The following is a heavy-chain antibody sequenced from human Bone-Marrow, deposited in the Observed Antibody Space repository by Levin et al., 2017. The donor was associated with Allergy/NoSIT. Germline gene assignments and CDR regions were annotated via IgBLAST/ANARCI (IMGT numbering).Heavy chain of an antibody. CDR2: ISWDGDK. CDR3: AHRTYYDGSDLYFDS. D-gene: IGHD3-16*01. Sequence: SGPTLVKPSQTLTLTCTFSGFSFSDNGVAVGWFRQPPGKALEWLALISWDGDKRYRPSLKSRLTITTGTSENQVVLIITNMDPADIGSYYCAHRTYYDGSDLYFDSWGQGSLVTVSS. V-gene: IGHV2-5*02. CDR1: GFSFSDNGVA. J-gene: IGHJ4*02.